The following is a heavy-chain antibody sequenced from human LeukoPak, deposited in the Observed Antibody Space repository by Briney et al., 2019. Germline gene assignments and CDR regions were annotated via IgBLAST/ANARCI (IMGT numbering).Heavy chain of an antibody. V-gene: IGHV3-74*01. CDR1: EFTLSGYW. CDR2: ISPDGSTT. CDR3: ARASVNNYGLFDY. J-gene: IGHJ4*02. D-gene: IGHD5-18*01. Sequence: PGGSLRLSCAASEFTLSGYWMHWVRQAPGKGLVWVSRISPDGSTTNYADSVRGRFTISRDNAKNTLYLQMSSLRADDTAVYYCARASVNNYGLFDYWGQGTLVTVSS.